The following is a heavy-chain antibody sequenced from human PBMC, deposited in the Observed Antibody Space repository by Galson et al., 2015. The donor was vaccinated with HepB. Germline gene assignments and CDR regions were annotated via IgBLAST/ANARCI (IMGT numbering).Heavy chain of an antibody. Sequence: SLRLSCAASGFTFDDYGMSWVRQAPGKGLEWVSGINWNGGSTGYADSVKGRFTISRDNAKNSLYLQMNSLRAEDTALYYCATSHSSGWYLHWYSDLWGRGTLVTVSS. D-gene: IGHD6-19*01. V-gene: IGHV3-20*04. CDR2: INWNGGST. CDR3: ATSHSSGWYLHWYSDL. CDR1: GFTFDDYG. J-gene: IGHJ2*01.